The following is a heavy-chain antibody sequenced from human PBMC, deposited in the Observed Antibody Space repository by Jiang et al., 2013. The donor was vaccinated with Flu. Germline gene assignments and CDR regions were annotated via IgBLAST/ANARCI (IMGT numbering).Heavy chain of an antibody. CDR1: GFTFSSYS. D-gene: IGHD3-16*01. CDR3: ARDEDPYVWGSYSTPPRFDY. CDR2: ISSSSSTI. Sequence: GGLVQPGGSLRLSCAASGFTFSSYSMNWVRQAPGKGLEWVSYISSSSSTIYYADSVKGRFTISRDNAKNSLYLQMNSLRDEDTAVYYCARDEDPYVWGSYSTPPRFDYWGQGTLVTVSS. J-gene: IGHJ4*02. V-gene: IGHV3-48*02.